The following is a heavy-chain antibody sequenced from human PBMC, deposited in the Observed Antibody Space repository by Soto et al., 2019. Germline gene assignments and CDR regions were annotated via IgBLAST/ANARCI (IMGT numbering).Heavy chain of an antibody. CDR3: AREFDYYDSSGYSVWDY. CDR2: ISAYNGNT. CDR1: GYTFTSYG. J-gene: IGHJ4*02. V-gene: IGHV1-18*01. Sequence: QVQLVQSGAEVKKPGASVKVSCKASGYTFTSYGISWVRQAPGQGLEWMGWISAYNGNTNYAQKLQGRVTMTTDTSTSTAYMELRSLRSDDTAVYYCAREFDYYDSSGYSVWDYWGQGTLVTVSS. D-gene: IGHD3-22*01.